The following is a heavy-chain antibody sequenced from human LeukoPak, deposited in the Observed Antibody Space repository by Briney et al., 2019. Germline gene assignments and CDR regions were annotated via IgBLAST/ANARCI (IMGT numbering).Heavy chain of an antibody. CDR1: GGSISSHY. CDR3: AREGYSSNRYDY. Sequence: SETLSLTCTVSGGSISSHYWAWIRQPPGKGLEWIGYISYTGSTNYNPSLKSRVTISVDTSKNQFSLKLRSVTAADTAVYYCAREGYSSNRYDYWGQGTLVTVSS. CDR2: ISYTGST. D-gene: IGHD6-13*01. J-gene: IGHJ4*02. V-gene: IGHV4-59*11.